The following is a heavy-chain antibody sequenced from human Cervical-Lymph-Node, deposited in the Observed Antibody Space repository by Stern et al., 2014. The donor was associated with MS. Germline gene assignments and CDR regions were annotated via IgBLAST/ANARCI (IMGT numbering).Heavy chain of an antibody. CDR2: IYHSGGT. J-gene: IGHJ2*01. CDR1: RYSINSDYY. CDR3: ARARAIAVAFDL. D-gene: IGHD6-19*01. V-gene: IGHV4-38-2*02. Sequence: QVQLQESGPGLVKPSETLSLTCTVSRYSINSDYYWGWIRQPPGKGLEWIGSIYHSGGTYYNSSLKSRVTISVDTPKTQFPRTLSSVTAADTAVYYCARARAIAVAFDLWGRGTLVTVSS.